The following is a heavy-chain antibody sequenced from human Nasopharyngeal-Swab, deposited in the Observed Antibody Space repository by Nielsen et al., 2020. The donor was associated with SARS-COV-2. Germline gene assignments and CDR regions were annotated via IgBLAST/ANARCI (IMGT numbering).Heavy chain of an antibody. J-gene: IGHJ6*02. D-gene: IGHD5-12*01. V-gene: IGHV3-21*01. CDR3: AREAASGYDSYYYYGMDV. CDR2: ISSSSSYI. Sequence: GESLKISCAASGFTFSMYSMNWVRQAPGKGLEWVSSISSSSSYIYYADSVKGRFTISRDNAKNSLYLQMNSLRAEDTAVYYCAREAASGYDSYYYYGMDVWGQGTTVTVSS. CDR1: GFTFSMYS.